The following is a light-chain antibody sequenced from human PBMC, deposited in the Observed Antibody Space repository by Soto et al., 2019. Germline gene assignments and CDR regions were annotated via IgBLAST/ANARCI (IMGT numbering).Light chain of an antibody. CDR1: QSVRSN. Sequence: EKVMTQSPATLSVSPGERATLSCRAGQSVRSNLAWYQQKPGQPPRLLIYDASTRATGIPSRFSGSGSGTDFTLTISRLEPEDFAVYYCQQYGSSPRTFGQGTKVDIK. J-gene: IGKJ1*01. CDR2: DAS. CDR3: QQYGSSPRT. V-gene: IGKV3-15*01.